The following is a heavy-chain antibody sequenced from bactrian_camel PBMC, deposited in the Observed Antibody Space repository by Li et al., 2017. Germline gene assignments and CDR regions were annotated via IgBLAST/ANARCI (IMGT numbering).Heavy chain of an antibody. D-gene: IGHD6*01. CDR1: GDTIGRYC. CDR2: IDSDGST. Sequence: QLVESGGASVQAGGSLRLSCVASGDTIGRYCMRWFGQIPYKAREGVAGIDSDGSTGYADSVNGRFIISQDIANNGNTVYLQMINLKTGDTPVYYCATGSLPGIGWSPLDYEYNYWGQGTQVTVS. J-gene: IGHJ4*01. V-gene: IGHV3S9*01. CDR3: ATGSLPGIGWSPLDYEYNY.